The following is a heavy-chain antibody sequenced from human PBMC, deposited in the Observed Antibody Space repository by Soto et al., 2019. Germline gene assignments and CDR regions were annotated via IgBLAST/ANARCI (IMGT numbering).Heavy chain of an antibody. J-gene: IGHJ4*02. CDR1: GGSISSGGYS. CDR2: IYHSGST. CDR3: ARGDYDILTGINYFDY. V-gene: IGHV4-30-2*01. D-gene: IGHD3-9*01. Sequence: SETLSLTCAVSGGSISSGGYSWSWIRQPPGKGLEWIGYIYHSGSTYYNPSLKSRVTISVDRSKNQFSLKLSSVTAADTAVYYCARGDYDILTGINYFDYWGQGNLVTVSS.